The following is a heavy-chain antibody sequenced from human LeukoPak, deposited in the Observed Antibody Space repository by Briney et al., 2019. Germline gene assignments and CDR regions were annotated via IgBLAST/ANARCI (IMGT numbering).Heavy chain of an antibody. D-gene: IGHD5-18*01. Sequence: SETLSLSCIISRGSVSRAYWCWIWQPPGKGLEWIGYSYYSGSTNHNPSLKSRVTISVDTSKNQFSLKLSSVTAADTAVYYCARGQLWFDYWGQGTLVTVSS. V-gene: IGHV4-59*02. CDR2: SYYSGST. CDR3: ARGQLWFDY. CDR1: RGSVSRAY. J-gene: IGHJ4*02.